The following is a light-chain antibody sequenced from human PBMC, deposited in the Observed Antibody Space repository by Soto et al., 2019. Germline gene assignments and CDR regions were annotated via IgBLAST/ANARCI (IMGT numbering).Light chain of an antibody. CDR3: QQSYKTPLT. CDR1: QTISIF. Sequence: DIQMTQSPSSLSASVGDRVTITCRASQTISIFLNWYQHKPGKPPTLLIYTASSLQSGVPSRFSGSGSGTDFTITISSLQTEDFATYCCQQSYKTPLTFGGGTKVDI. J-gene: IGKJ4*01. CDR2: TAS. V-gene: IGKV1-39*01.